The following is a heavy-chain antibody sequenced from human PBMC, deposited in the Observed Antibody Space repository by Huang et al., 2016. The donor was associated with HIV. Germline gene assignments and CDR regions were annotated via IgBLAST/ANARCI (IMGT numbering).Heavy chain of an antibody. CDR1: GFTFSGYG. CDR3: ARDGVMLDY. Sequence: EVQLVESGGGLVQPGGSLRLSCAASGFTFSGYGMPWVRQAPGKGVVWVSRINRDGSNTSYADSVKGRFTISRDNAKNTLYLQMNSLRAEDTAVYYCARDGVMLDYWGQGTLVTVSS. V-gene: IGHV3-74*01. J-gene: IGHJ4*02. CDR2: INRDGSNT. D-gene: IGHD3-16*01.